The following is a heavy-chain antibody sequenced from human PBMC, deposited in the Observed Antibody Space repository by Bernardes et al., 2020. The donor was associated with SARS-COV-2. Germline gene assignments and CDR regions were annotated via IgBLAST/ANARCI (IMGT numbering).Heavy chain of an antibody. D-gene: IGHD1-1*01. CDR3: ARDVQYKFDH. J-gene: IGHJ4*02. Sequence: ASVKVSCKASGYTFTIYAMHWVRQAPGQRLEWMGWINAGNGNTKYSQKFQGRVTITRDTSTSTAYMELRSLRSDDTAVYYCARDVQYKFDHWGQGTLVTVPS. CDR2: INAGNGNT. V-gene: IGHV1-3*01. CDR1: GYTFTIYA.